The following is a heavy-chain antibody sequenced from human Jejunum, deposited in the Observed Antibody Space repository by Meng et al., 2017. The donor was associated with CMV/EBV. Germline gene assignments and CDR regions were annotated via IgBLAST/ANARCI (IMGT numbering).Heavy chain of an antibody. V-gene: IGHV4-61*08. J-gene: IGHJ4*01. Sequence: NVSGASVSSNAFYWSWIRPPPGKGLEWIGFVYNSGATNYNPSLKSRVTLSIDTSKNQFSLRLSSVTAADTAIYYCVAIVGLTFDFWGRGTLVTVSS. CDR1: GASVSSNAFY. CDR2: VYNSGAT. D-gene: IGHD1-26*01. CDR3: VAIVGLTFDF.